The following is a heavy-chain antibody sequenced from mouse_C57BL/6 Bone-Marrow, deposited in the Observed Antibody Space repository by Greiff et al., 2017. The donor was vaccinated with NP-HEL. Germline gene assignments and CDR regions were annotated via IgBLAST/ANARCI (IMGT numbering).Heavy chain of an antibody. CDR3: ARIPFYDYDSYYFDY. V-gene: IGHV1-81*01. D-gene: IGHD2-4*01. J-gene: IGHJ2*01. CDR1: GYTFTSYG. CDR2: IYPRSGNT. Sequence: VKVVESGAELARPGASVKLSCKASGYTFTSYGISWVKQRTGQGLEWIGEIYPRSGNTYYNEKFKGKATLTADKSSSTAYMELRSLTSEDSAVYFCARIPFYDYDSYYFDYWGQGTTLTVSS.